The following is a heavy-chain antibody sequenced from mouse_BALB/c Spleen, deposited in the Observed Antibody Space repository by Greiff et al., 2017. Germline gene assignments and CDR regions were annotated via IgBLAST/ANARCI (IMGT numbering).Heavy chain of an antibody. Sequence: VQLQQSGAELMKPGASVKISCKATGYTFSSYWIEWVKQRPGHGLEWIGEILPGSGSTNYNEKFKGKATFTADTSSNTAYMQLSSLTSEDSAVYYCARWLLRGGAMDYWGQGTSVTVSS. J-gene: IGHJ4*01. CDR1: GYTFSSYW. D-gene: IGHD2-3*01. CDR2: ILPGSGST. CDR3: ARWLLRGGAMDY. V-gene: IGHV1-9*01.